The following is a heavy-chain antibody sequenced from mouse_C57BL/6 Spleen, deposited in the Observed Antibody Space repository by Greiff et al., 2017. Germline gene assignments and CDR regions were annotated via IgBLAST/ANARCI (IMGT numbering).Heavy chain of an antibody. D-gene: IGHD2-12*01. Sequence: VQLQQSGPELVKPGASVKISCKASGYAFSSSWMNWVKQRPGKGLEWIGRIYPGDGDTNYNGKFKGKATLTADKSSSTAYMQLSSLTSEDSAVYFCARGDYYNYAMDYWGQGTSVTVSS. CDR2: IYPGDGDT. CDR3: ARGDYYNYAMDY. V-gene: IGHV1-82*01. CDR1: GYAFSSSW. J-gene: IGHJ4*01.